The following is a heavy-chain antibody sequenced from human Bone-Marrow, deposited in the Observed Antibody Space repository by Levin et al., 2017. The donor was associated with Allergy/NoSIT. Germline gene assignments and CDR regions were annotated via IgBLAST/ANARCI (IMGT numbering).Heavy chain of an antibody. V-gene: IGHV3-30*04. CDR3: ASWARFHSSNLPVFHFYGMDV. CDR2: ISYDGSKK. Sequence: PGGSLRLSCEASGFPFNRYPMHWVRQAPGKGLEWVAVISYDGSKKDYTDSVKGRFTISRDNSADTLFLEINSLTSDDTGTYYCASWARFHSSNLPVFHFYGMDVWGQGTTVIVSS. CDR1: GFPFNRYP. D-gene: IGHD6-13*01. J-gene: IGHJ6*02.